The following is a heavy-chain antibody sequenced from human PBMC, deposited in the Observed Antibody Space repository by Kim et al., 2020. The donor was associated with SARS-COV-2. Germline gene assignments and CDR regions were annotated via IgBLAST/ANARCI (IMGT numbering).Heavy chain of an antibody. V-gene: IGHV1-18*01. J-gene: IGHJ4*02. CDR3: ATTRGAMVLVPNDY. CDR1: GYTFTSYG. D-gene: IGHD5-18*01. CDR2: ISAYNGNT. Sequence: ASVKVSCKASGYTFTSYGISWVRQAPGQGLEWMGWISAYNGNTNYAQKLQGRVTMTTDTSTSTAYMELRSLRSDDTAVYYCATTRGAMVLVPNDYWGQGTLVTVSS.